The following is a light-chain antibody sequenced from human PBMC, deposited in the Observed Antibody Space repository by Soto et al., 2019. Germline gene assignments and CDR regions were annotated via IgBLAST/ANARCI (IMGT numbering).Light chain of an antibody. CDR1: SSDIGYYNY. Sequence: QSALTQPASVSGSPGQSITIYCIGTSSDIGYYNYVSWYQQLPGKAPKPIIYAVTNRPSGISNRFSASKSGNTASLTISGLQAGDEADYYFSSYTGSSPLWLFGGGTKVTVL. CDR2: AVT. J-gene: IGLJ3*02. CDR3: SSYTGSSPLWL. V-gene: IGLV2-14*01.